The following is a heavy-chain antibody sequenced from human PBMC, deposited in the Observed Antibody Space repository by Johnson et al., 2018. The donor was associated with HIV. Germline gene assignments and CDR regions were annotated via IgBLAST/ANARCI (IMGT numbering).Heavy chain of an antibody. CDR3: AKGQVVVAATSAFDI. CDR1: GFTFSSYW. Sequence: VQLVESGGGLVQPGGSLRLSCAASGFTFSSYWISWVRQAPGKGLEWVALISNDGSNKYYADSVKGRFTISRDNSKNTLYVQMNSLRGEDTAVYYCAKGQVVVAATSAFDIWGQGTMVTVSS. V-gene: IGHV3-30*18. CDR2: ISNDGSNK. D-gene: IGHD2-15*01. J-gene: IGHJ3*02.